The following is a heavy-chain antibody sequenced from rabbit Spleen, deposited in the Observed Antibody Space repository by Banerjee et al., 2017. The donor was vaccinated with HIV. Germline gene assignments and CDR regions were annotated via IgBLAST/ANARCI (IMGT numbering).Heavy chain of an antibody. V-gene: IGHV1S45*01. D-gene: IGHD4-1*01. J-gene: IGHJ6*01. CDR1: GFDFSSSYW. CDR2: IGTISAVT. CDR3: ARDLAGAIGWNFYL. Sequence: QEQLVESGGGLVKPEGSLTLTCKASGFDFSSSYWICWVRQAPGKGLEWIGCIGTISAVTYYASWAKGRFTISTTSSTTVTLQMTSLTAADTATYFCARDLAGAIGWNFYLWGPGTLVTVS.